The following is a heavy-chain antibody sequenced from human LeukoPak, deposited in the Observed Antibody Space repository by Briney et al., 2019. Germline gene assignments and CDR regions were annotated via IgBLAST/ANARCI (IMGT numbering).Heavy chain of an antibody. D-gene: IGHD3-22*01. J-gene: IGHJ4*02. CDR3: AKEGGLFDSSGYSEN. Sequence: GGSLRLSCAASGFTFSTYAMSCVRQAPGKGLEWVSVISGSGGSKYYTDSVKGRFTISRDNSESTLYLQMNSLRAEDTAVYYCAKEGGLFDSSGYSENWGQGTLVSVSS. CDR2: ISGSGGSK. V-gene: IGHV3-23*01. CDR1: GFTFSTYA.